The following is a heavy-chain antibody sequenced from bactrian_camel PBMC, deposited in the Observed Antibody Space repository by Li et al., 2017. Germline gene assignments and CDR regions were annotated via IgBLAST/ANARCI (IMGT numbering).Heavy chain of an antibody. D-gene: IGHD6*01. J-gene: IGHJ4*01. CDR3: QSELRSSPDNGCTHPRVV. CDR2: IDADGDT. Sequence: HVQLVESGGGSVQAGGSLRLSCVASGNTYTGGYMAWFRQSPGKEREGVATIDADGDTNYADSVKGRFTLSQDIAKATIFLQMNSLKPEDTAMYYCQSELRSSPDNGCTHPRVVWGQGTQVTVS. V-gene: IGHV3S53*01. CDR1: GNTYTGGY.